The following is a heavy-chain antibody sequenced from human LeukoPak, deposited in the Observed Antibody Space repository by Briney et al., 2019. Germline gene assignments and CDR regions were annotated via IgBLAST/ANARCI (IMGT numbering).Heavy chain of an antibody. CDR1: GFTFSSYW. Sequence: GGSLRLSCAASGFTFSSYWMHWVRQAPGKGLVWVSRINSDGSSTSYADSVKGRFTISRDNSKNTLYLQMNSLRAEDTAVYYCARVRRYSTLGDDAFDIWGQGTMVTVSS. V-gene: IGHV3-74*01. CDR3: ARVRRYSTLGDDAFDI. D-gene: IGHD5-12*01. CDR2: INSDGSST. J-gene: IGHJ3*02.